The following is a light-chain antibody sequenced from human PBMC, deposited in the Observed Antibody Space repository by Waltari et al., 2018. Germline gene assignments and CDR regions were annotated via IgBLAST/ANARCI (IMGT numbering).Light chain of an antibody. CDR1: SGSVSTSYY. CDR2: NTK. V-gene: IGLV8-61*01. Sequence: QPVVTQEPSFSVSPGGTVTLTCGLSSGSVSTSYYSSWYQQTPGQAPRTLLYNTKTRSSGVPDRFSGSFLGNKAARTIMGGQADDEADDYCVLYMGSRIDYVFGTGTKVTGL. J-gene: IGLJ1*01. CDR3: VLYMGSRIDYV.